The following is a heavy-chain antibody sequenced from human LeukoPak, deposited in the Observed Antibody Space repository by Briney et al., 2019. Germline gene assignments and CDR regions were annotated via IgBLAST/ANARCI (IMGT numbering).Heavy chain of an antibody. CDR2: IKQDGSEK. J-gene: IGHJ4*02. CDR3: ARGKGSSSAGY. Sequence: GGSLRLSCEASGFSFSSFWMSWVRQAPGKGLEWVANIKQDGSEKNYVDSVMGRFTISRDNVKSSLYLQMNSLRAEDTAVYYCARGKGSSSAGYWGQGTLVIVSS. D-gene: IGHD6-6*01. V-gene: IGHV3-7*01. CDR1: GFSFSSFW.